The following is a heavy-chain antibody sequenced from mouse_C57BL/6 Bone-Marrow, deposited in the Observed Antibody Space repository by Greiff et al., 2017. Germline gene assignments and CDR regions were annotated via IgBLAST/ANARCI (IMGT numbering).Heavy chain of an antibody. CDR2: INPGSGGT. CDR3: ARCEVRLRLWYFDV. Sequence: LQESGAELVRPGTSVKVSCKASGYAFTNYLIEWVKQRPGQGLEWIGVINPGSGGTNYNEKFKGKATLTADKSSSTAYMQLSSLTSEDSAVYFCARCEVRLRLWYFDVWGTGTTVTVSS. J-gene: IGHJ1*03. V-gene: IGHV1-54*01. CDR1: GYAFTNYL. D-gene: IGHD1-2*01.